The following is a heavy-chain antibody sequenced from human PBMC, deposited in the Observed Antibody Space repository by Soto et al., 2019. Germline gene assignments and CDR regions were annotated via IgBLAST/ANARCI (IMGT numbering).Heavy chain of an antibody. CDR1: GFTFSSYS. D-gene: IGHD3-22*01. V-gene: IGHV3-21*01. Sequence: GGSLRLSCAASGFTFSSYSMNWVRQAPGKGLEWVSSISSSSSYIYYADSVKGRFTISRDNAKNSLYLQMNSLRAEDTAVYYCARPPNYFDSRGYYGAWGQGTLVTVSS. CDR3: ARPPNYFDSRGYYGA. J-gene: IGHJ5*02. CDR2: ISSSSSYI.